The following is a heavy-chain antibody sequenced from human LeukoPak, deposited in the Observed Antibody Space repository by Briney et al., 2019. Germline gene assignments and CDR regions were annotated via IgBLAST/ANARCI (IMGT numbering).Heavy chain of an antibody. J-gene: IGHJ6*02. Sequence: SETLSLTCTVSGGSISSYYWSWIRQPPGKGLEWIGYINYSGSTKYNPSLKSRVTISVDTSKNQFSLKLSSVTAADTAVYYCARDSPSQGYYYYYYGMDVWGQGTTVTVSS. CDR1: GGSISSYY. CDR2: INYSGST. CDR3: ARDSPSQGYYYYYYGMDV. V-gene: IGHV4-59*01.